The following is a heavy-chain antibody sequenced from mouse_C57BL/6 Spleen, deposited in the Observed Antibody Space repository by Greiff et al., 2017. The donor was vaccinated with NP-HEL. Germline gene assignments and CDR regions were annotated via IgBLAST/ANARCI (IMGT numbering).Heavy chain of an antibody. J-gene: IGHJ2*01. V-gene: IGHV5-9-1*02. Sequence: EVQLQESGEGLVKPGGSLKLSCAASGFTFSSYAMSWVRQTPEKRLEWVAYISSGGDYIYYADTVKGRFTISRDNARNTLYLQMSSLKSEDTAMYYCTRVYYGKDFDYWGQGTTLTVSS. CDR3: TRVYYGKDFDY. CDR2: ISSGGDYI. D-gene: IGHD2-1*01. CDR1: GFTFSSYA.